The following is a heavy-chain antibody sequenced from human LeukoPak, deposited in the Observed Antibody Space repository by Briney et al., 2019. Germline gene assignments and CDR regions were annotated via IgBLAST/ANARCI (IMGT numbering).Heavy chain of an antibody. J-gene: IGHJ4*02. D-gene: IGHD5-12*01. Sequence: PSETLSLTCTVSGGSISSSSYCWGWIRQPPGKGLEWIGSIYYSGSTYYNPSLKSRVTISVDTSKNQFSLKLSSVTAADTAVYYCARRRGYSGYDFTLPFDYWGQGTLVTVSS. CDR3: ARRRGYSGYDFTLPFDY. CDR1: GGSISSSSYC. V-gene: IGHV4-39*01. CDR2: IYYSGST.